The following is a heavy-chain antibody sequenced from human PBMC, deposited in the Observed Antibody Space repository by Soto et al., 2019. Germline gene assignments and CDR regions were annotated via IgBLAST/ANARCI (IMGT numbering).Heavy chain of an antibody. D-gene: IGHD2-2*01. CDR3: ARDCGTSCHGPGMDV. Sequence: QVQLVQSGAEVKKPGASVKVSCKASGYTFTSYAMHWVRQSPGQRLEWMGWINAGNGNIKYSQKFQGRVTITRDTSASTAYMELSSLRSEDTAVYYCARDCGTSCHGPGMDVWGQGTTVTVSS. J-gene: IGHJ6*02. CDR2: INAGNGNI. CDR1: GYTFTSYA. V-gene: IGHV1-3*01.